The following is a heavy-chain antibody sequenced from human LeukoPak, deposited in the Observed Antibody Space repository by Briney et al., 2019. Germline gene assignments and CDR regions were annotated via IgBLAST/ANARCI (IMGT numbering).Heavy chain of an antibody. V-gene: IGHV4-31*03. D-gene: IGHD5-18*01. CDR1: GGSISSGGYY. CDR3: AGRGYSYGYYFDY. Sequence: SQTLSLTCTVSGGSISSGGYYWSWIRQHPGKGLEWIGYIYYSGSTYYNPSLKSRVTISVDTSKNQFSLKLSSVTAADTAVYYCAGRGYSYGYYFDYWGQGTLVTVSS. J-gene: IGHJ4*02. CDR2: IYYSGST.